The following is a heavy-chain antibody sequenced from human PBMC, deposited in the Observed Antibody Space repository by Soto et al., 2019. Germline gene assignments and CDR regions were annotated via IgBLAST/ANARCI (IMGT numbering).Heavy chain of an antibody. Sequence: SQTLSLTCAISGDSVSSKTAAWNWIRQSPSRGLEWLGRTYFRSKWYNGYAISVKSRIAINPDTSKNQFSLLLHSVTPEDTAVYYCARVTFDHFVHWLDPWGQGTLVTVSS. CDR2: TYFRSKWYN. V-gene: IGHV6-1*01. CDR1: GDSVSSKTAA. J-gene: IGHJ5*02. CDR3: ARVTFDHFVHWLDP. D-gene: IGHD3-9*01.